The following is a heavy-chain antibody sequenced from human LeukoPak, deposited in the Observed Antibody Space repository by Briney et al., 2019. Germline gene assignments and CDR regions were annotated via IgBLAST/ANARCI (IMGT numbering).Heavy chain of an antibody. V-gene: IGHV3-7*01. Sequence: GGSLRLSCAASRFTFSSYWMSWVRQAPGKGLEWVANIKQDGSQKYYVDSVKGRFTISRDNAKNSLYLQMNSLRAEDTAVYYCARDFQHWGQGTLVTVSS. CDR3: ARDFQH. CDR1: RFTFSSYW. CDR2: IKQDGSQK. J-gene: IGHJ1*01.